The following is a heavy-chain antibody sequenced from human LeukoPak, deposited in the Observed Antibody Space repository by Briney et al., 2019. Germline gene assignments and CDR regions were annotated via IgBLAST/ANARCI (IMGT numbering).Heavy chain of an antibody. V-gene: IGHV3-20*04. CDR1: GFTFDDYG. D-gene: IGHD2-2*01. CDR3: ARAGTSSTSHYYYYYMDV. Sequence: PGGSLRLSCAASGFTFDDYGMSWVRQAPGKGLEWVSGINWNGGSTGYADSVKGRFTISRDNAKNSLYLQMNSLGAEDTALYYCARAGTSSTSHYYYYYMDVWGKGTTVTVSS. CDR2: INWNGGST. J-gene: IGHJ6*03.